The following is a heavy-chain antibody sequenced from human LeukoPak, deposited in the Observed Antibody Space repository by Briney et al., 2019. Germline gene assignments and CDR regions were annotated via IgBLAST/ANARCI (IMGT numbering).Heavy chain of an antibody. CDR3: ASNSFDYYGSGSYSVDY. CDR2: IYSSGST. V-gene: IGHV4-4*07. CDR1: GGSVSNYY. D-gene: IGHD3-10*01. J-gene: IGHJ4*02. Sequence: SETLSLTCTVSGGSVSNYYWSWIRQPAGKGVEWIGRIYSSGSTEYNPSLNSRVTMSVDTSKNQFSLKLRSVTAADTAVYYCASNSFDYYGSGSYSVDYWSQGTLVTVSS.